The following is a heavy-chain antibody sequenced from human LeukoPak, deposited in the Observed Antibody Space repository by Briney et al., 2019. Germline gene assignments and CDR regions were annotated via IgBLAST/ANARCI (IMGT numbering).Heavy chain of an antibody. CDR2: IYYTGST. CDR3: ARVVYSGYDFRGAMDV. V-gene: IGHV4-59*01. Sequence: SETLSLTCTISGGSISSYYWSWIRKPPGKGLEWIGYIYYTGSTNHNPSLKSRVTISVDTSKNQFSLRLSSVTAADTAVYYCARVVYSGYDFRGAMDVWGKGTTLTVSS. D-gene: IGHD5-12*01. J-gene: IGHJ6*03. CDR1: GGSISSYY.